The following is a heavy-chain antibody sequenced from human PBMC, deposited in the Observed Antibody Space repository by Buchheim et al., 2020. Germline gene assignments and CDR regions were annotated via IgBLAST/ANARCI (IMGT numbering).Heavy chain of an antibody. V-gene: IGHV3-33*01. Sequence: QVQLVESGGGVVQPGRSLRLSCAASGFTFSSYGMHWVRQAPGKGLEWVAVIWYDGSNKYYADSVQGRFTISRDNSKNTLYLQMNSLRAEDTAVYYCARADDFYLSWFDPWGQGTL. CDR3: ARADDFYLSWFDP. D-gene: IGHD3-3*01. J-gene: IGHJ5*02. CDR1: GFTFSSYG. CDR2: IWYDGSNK.